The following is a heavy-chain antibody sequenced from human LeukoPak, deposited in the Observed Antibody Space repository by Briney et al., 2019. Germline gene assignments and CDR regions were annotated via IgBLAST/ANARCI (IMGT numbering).Heavy chain of an antibody. J-gene: IGHJ4*02. Sequence: GGSLRLSCSASGFTFSSYEMNWVRQAPGKGLEWVSYISSSGGTIYYADSVKGRFTISRDNSKNTLYLQMNSLRAEDTAVYYCAVRFDYWGQGTLVTVSS. CDR2: ISSSGGTI. CDR1: GFTFSSYE. CDR3: AVRFDY. V-gene: IGHV3-48*03.